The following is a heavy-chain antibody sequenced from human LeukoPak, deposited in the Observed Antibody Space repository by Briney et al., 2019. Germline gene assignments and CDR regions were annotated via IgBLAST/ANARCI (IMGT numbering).Heavy chain of an antibody. CDR2: IKEDGSRE. CDR3: ARDSPGYGAYVS. D-gene: IGHD5-12*01. J-gene: IGHJ1*01. Sequence: GGSLRLSCAASGFTFSTYWMTCVRQAPGKGLEWVANIKEDGSREYHVDSVKGRFTISRDNAKNSLYLQMDSLTAEDTAVYYCARDSPGYGAYVSWGQGTLVSVSS. V-gene: IGHV3-7*01. CDR1: GFTFSTYW.